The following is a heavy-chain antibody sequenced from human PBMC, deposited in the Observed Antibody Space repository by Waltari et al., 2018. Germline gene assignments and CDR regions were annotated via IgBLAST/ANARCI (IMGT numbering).Heavy chain of an antibody. CDR3: SLLENP. Sequence: EVQLVESGGGLVKPGGSLRLSCAASGFTFSSYSMNWVRQAPGKGLGWVTSISSSSSYIYDADSVKGRFTISRDNAKNSLYLQMNSLGAEDTAVYYCSLLENPWGQGTLVTVSS. J-gene: IGHJ5*02. V-gene: IGHV3-21*01. D-gene: IGHD1-1*01. CDR2: ISSSSSYI. CDR1: GFTFSSYS.